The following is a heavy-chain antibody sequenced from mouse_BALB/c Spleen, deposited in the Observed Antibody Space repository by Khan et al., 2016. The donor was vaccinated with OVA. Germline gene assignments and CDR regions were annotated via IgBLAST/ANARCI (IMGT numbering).Heavy chain of an antibody. D-gene: IGHD1-1*01. CDR1: GYSITSDYA. J-gene: IGHJ2*01. CDR2: ISYSGRT. CDR3: ARSVTITTVVATDFDY. V-gene: IGHV3-2*02. Sequence: EVQLQESGPGLVKPSQSLSLTCNVTGYSITSDYAWNWIRQFPGNKLEWMGYISYSGRTSYNPYLKSRISITRDTSTNQYFLQLTSVTTEDTATYDIARSVTITTVVATDFDYWGQGTTLTVSS.